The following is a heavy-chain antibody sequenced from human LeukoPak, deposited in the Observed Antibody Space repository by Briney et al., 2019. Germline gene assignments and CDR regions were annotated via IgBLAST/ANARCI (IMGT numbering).Heavy chain of an antibody. J-gene: IGHJ5*02. Sequence: ASVKVSCKAPGYAFTGYYIHWVRQAPGQGLEWLGWINPNSGGAIYAQKFHGRVTMTRDTSISTAYMELSSLRYDDTAVYYCARVDFVVVGATTRSGWFDPWGQGTLVTVSS. CDR2: INPNSGGA. CDR1: GYAFTGYY. D-gene: IGHD2-15*01. CDR3: ARVDFVVVGATTRSGWFDP. V-gene: IGHV1-2*02.